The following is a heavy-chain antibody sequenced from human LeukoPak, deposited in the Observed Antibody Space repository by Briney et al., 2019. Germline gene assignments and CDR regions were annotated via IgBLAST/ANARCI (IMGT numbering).Heavy chain of an antibody. J-gene: IGHJ4*02. D-gene: IGHD2-21*02. CDR2: ISGFGVST. CDR3: AKDFRLVGTDY. V-gene: IGHV3-23*01. CDR1: GFTFSNYA. Sequence: GGSLRLSCAAPGFTFSNYAMTWVRQAPGKGLEWVSTISGFGVSTYYADSVKGRFTISRDNAKNTLYLQMNSLRAEDTAVYYCAKDFRLVGTDYWGQGTLVTVSS.